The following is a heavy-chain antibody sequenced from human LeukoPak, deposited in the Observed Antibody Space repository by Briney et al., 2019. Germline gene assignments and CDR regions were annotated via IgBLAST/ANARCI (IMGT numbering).Heavy chain of an antibody. V-gene: IGHV3-30*18. J-gene: IGHJ4*02. CDR1: GFTFSSYG. D-gene: IGHD6-13*01. CDR2: ISYDGSNK. CDR3: AKNQGDSSSWYIDY. Sequence: GGSLRLSCAASGFTFSSYGMHWVRQAPGKGLEWVAVISYDGSNKYYADSVKGRFTTSRDNSKNTLYLQMNSLRAEDTAVYYCAKNQGDSSSWYIDYWGQGTLVTVSS.